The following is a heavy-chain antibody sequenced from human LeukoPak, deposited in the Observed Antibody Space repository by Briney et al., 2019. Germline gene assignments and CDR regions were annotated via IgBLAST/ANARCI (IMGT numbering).Heavy chain of an antibody. CDR2: ISGSGGLT. J-gene: IGHJ4*02. CDR3: AKGPKRYFDLYYFDY. CDR1: GFTFSSYA. V-gene: IGHV3-23*01. D-gene: IGHD3-9*01. Sequence: GSLRLSCEASGFTFSSYAMSWVRQAPGKGLEWVSTISGSGGLTYYADSVKGRFTISRDNSKNTLFLQMNSLRAEDTAVYYCAKGPKRYFDLYYFDYWGQGTLVTVSS.